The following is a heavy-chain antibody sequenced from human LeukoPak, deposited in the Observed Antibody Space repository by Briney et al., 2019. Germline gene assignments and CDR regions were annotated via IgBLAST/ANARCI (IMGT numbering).Heavy chain of an antibody. CDR1: GFTFGKYW. D-gene: IGHD3-22*01. CDR2: IKLDGSEK. V-gene: IGHV3-7*01. Sequence: GGSLRLSCVASGFTFGKYWMSWVRQAPGKGLEWVANIKLDGSEKNYVDSVKGRFTISRDNTKNSLYLQMNSLRAEDTAVYYCARDLVGIVNNAFDIWGQGTMVTVSS. J-gene: IGHJ3*02. CDR3: ARDLVGIVNNAFDI.